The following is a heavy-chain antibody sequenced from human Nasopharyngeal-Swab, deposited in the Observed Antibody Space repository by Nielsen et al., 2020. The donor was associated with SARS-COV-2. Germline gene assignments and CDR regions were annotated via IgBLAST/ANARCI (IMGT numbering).Heavy chain of an antibody. J-gene: IGHJ4*02. D-gene: IGHD3-3*01. V-gene: IGHV3-30*03. CDR3: ARDQVEGYQFWSGYYTFDS. CDR2: ISYDGSKR. Sequence: GESLKISCVVSGFTLRTYGMHWVRQAPGKGLEWVAAISYDGSKRYYADSVEGRFAISRDISVNTLYLQMDSLRAEDTAMYYCARDQVEGYQFWSGYYTFDSWGQGTLVTVSS. CDR1: GFTLRTYG.